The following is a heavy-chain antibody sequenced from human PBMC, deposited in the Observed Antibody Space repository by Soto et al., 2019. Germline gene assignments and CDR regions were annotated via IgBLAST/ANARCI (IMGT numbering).Heavy chain of an antibody. V-gene: IGHV2-5*02. CDR3: AHKGGRGAGMDV. D-gene: IGHD2-15*01. J-gene: IGHJ6*02. CDR2: IYWDDDK. CDR1: GFSLSSSEVG. Sequence: QITLKESGPTLVKPTQTLTLTCTFSGFSLSSSEVGVAWIRQPPGKALEWLSLIYWDDDKRNSPSLKNRLTIFKXXSKNQVVLTMTNMDPVDTATYFCAHKGGRGAGMDVWGQGTTVTVSS.